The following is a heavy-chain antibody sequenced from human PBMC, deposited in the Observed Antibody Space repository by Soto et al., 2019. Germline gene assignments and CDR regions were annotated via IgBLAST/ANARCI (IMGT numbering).Heavy chain of an antibody. CDR2: ISDSGGRT. Sequence: EVQLLESGGGLVQPGGSLRLSCAASGFTFSTYAMSWVRQAPGKGLEWVSAISDSGGRTNYADSVKARFTISRNNSNNTRYRKLNSLRAADTAVYYCAKGYSSGWYPGGGWGQGRMVTGSS. V-gene: IGHV3-23*01. D-gene: IGHD6-19*01. CDR1: GFTFSTYA. J-gene: IGHJ6*01. CDR3: AKGYSSGWYPGGG.